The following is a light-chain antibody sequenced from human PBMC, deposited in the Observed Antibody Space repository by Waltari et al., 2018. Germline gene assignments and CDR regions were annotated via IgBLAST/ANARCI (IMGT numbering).Light chain of an antibody. J-gene: IGLJ2*01. CDR1: SANIGNND. V-gene: IGLV1-44*01. Sequence: QSVLTQPPPASGTHGQRVTISCSGSSANIGNNDVNWYQQLPGAAPKLLIYSNNQRPSGVPDRFSASKSGASASLAISGLQSEDEADYYCAAWDDSLNGLVIFGGGTKLTVL. CDR2: SNN. CDR3: AAWDDSLNGLVI.